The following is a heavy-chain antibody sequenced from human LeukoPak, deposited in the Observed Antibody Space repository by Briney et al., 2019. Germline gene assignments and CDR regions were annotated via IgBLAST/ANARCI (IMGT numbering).Heavy chain of an antibody. J-gene: IGHJ4*02. V-gene: IGHV3-23*01. D-gene: IGHD1-14*01. CDR2: ITGSGAET. CDR1: GLTFSGYA. CDR3: AKGPHIRTMWLFDS. Sequence: GGSLRLSCAASGLTFSGYAMSWVRQAPGKGLEWVSSITGSGAETNSADAVKGRFTISRDNSKNTLCLQMNTLRAEDTAVYYCAKGPHIRTMWLFDSWGQGSLVTVSS.